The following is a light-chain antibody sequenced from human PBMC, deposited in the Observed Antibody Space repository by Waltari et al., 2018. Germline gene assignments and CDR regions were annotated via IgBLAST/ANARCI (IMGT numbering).Light chain of an antibody. V-gene: IGLV4-69*01. CDR3: QTGGHGTWV. CDR1: TGHSSNV. Sequence: QLVLTQSPSASASLGASVKLTCTLITGHSSNVIAWLQQQPEKGPRYLIKVNSDGSHSKGDEIPDRFSGSSSGAARYLTISSLQSEDEADYYCQTGGHGTWVFGGGTKLTVL. CDR2: VNSDGSH. J-gene: IGLJ3*02.